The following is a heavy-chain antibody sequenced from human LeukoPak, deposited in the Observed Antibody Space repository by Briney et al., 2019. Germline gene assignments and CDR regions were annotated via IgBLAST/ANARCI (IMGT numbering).Heavy chain of an antibody. CDR1: GFNFYNFW. CDR2: IKQDGSEK. CDR3: ARVSGSQSVFDY. J-gene: IGHJ4*02. D-gene: IGHD1-26*01. Sequence: RGSLRLSCAASGFNFYNFWMTWVRQAPGKGLEWVANIKQDGSEKYYGDSVKGRFTISRDNAKNSLSLQINSLRGEDTAVYYCARVSGSQSVFDYWGQGILVTVSS. V-gene: IGHV3-7*01.